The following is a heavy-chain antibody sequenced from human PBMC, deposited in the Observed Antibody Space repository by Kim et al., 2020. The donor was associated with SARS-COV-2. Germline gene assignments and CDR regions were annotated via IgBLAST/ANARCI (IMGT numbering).Heavy chain of an antibody. CDR1: GFTFSSYG. CDR3: AKDYTIFWQYYFDY. V-gene: IGHV3-30*18. CDR2: ISYDGSNK. D-gene: IGHD3-3*01. Sequence: GGSLRLSCAASGFTFSSYGMHWVRQAPGKGLEWVAVISYDGSNKYYADSVKGRFTISRDNSKNTLYLQMNSLRAEDTAVYYCAKDYTIFWQYYFDYWGQGTLVTVSS. J-gene: IGHJ4*02.